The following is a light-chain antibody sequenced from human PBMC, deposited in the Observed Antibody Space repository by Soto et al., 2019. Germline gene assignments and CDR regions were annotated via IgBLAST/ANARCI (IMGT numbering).Light chain of an antibody. Sequence: EIVMTQYQSTLSLSHGERATLSCRASQSVSSNLAWYQQKPGQAPRLLIYGASTRATGIPARFSGSGSGTEFTLTISSLQSEDFAVYYCQQYNNWPPTFGQGTKVDTK. CDR3: QQYNNWPPT. CDR1: QSVSSN. V-gene: IGKV3-15*01. CDR2: GAS. J-gene: IGKJ1*01.